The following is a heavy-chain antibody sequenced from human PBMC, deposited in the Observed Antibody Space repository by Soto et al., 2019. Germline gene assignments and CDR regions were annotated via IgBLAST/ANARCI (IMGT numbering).Heavy chain of an antibody. J-gene: IGHJ6*04. CDR1: GFTFDDYT. V-gene: IGHV3-43*01. D-gene: IGHD5-18*01. CDR3: EKAALLNTAMDHYYYGMDV. CDR2: ISWDGGST. Sequence: EVQLVESGGVVVQPGGSLRLSCAASGFTFDDYTMHWVRQAPGKGLEWVSLISWDGGSTYYADSVKGRFTISRDNSKNSLYLQMNSLRTEDTALYYCEKAALLNTAMDHYYYGMDVWGKGTTVTVSS.